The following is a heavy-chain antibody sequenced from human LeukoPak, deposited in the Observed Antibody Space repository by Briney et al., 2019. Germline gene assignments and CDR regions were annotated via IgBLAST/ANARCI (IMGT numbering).Heavy chain of an antibody. V-gene: IGHV4-59*08. CDR2: IYYSGST. Sequence: SETLSLTCTVSGGSISSYYWSWLRQPPGKGLEWIGYIYYSGSTNYNPSLKSRVTISVDTSKNQFSLKLSSVTAADTAVYYCARQFGIQLWYVFDYWGQGTLVTVSS. CDR1: GGSISSYY. CDR3: ARQFGIQLWYVFDY. D-gene: IGHD5-18*01. J-gene: IGHJ4*02.